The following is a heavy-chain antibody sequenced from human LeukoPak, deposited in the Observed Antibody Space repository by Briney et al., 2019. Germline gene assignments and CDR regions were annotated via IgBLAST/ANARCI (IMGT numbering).Heavy chain of an antibody. CDR1: GYTFTGYY. D-gene: IGHD2-8*01. CDR2: INPNSGGT. CDR3: AREREIFCTNGVCSHFDY. V-gene: IGHV1-2*04. J-gene: IGHJ4*02. Sequence: ASVKVSCKASGYTFTGYYMHWVRQAPGQGLEWMGWINPNSGGTNYAQKFQGWVTMTRDTSISTAYMELSSLRSEDTAVYYCAREREIFCTNGVCSHFDYWGQGTLVTVSS.